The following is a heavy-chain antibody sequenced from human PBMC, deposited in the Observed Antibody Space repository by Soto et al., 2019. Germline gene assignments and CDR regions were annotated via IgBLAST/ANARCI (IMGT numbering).Heavy chain of an antibody. J-gene: IGHJ4*02. CDR1: GGTFSSYT. CDR2: ISAYNGNT. Sequence: ASVKVSCKASGGTFSSYTISWVRQAPGQGLEWMGWISAYNGNTNYAQKLQGRVTMTTDTSTSTAYMELRSLRSDDTAVYYCARRSGTPTIYYFDYWGQGTLVTVSS. D-gene: IGHD3-3*01. CDR3: ARRSGTPTIYYFDY. V-gene: IGHV1-18*01.